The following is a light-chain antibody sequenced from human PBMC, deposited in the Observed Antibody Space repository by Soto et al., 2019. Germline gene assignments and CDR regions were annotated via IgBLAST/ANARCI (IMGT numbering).Light chain of an antibody. Sequence: QSVLTQPPSVSGTPGQRVTISCSGGISNIATNYVHWFQQLPGTAPKVLSNRDNQRPSGVPDRFSGSKSGTSASLAISGLRYEDEGEYYCATLDDPVRSYVFGTGTKLTVL. CDR3: ATLDDPVRSYV. V-gene: IGLV1-47*01. J-gene: IGLJ1*01. CDR2: RDN. CDR1: ISNIATNY.